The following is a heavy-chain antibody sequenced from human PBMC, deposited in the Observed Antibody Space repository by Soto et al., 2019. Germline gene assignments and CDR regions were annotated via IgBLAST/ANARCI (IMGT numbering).Heavy chain of an antibody. CDR3: ARGRMYYYYMDV. V-gene: IGHV1-2*04. CDR1: GYTFTGYY. D-gene: IGHD2-15*01. CDR2: INPNSGGT. J-gene: IGHJ6*03. Sequence: ASVKVSCKASGYTFTGYYMHWVRQAPGQGLEWMGWINPNSGGTNYAQKFQGWVTMTRDTSISTAYMELSRLRSDDTAVYYCARGRMYYYYMDVWGKGTTVTVSS.